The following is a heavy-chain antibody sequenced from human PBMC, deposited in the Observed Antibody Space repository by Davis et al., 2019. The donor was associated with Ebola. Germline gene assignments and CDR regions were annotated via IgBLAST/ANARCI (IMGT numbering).Heavy chain of an antibody. CDR1: GGSFSGYY. CDR3: ARGGGIQLWLRRRLDP. Sequence: MPSETLSLTCAVYGGSFSGYYWSWIRQPPGKGLEWIGEIYHSGSTNYNPSLKSRVTISVDTSKNQFSLKLSSVTAADTAVYYCARGGGIQLWLRRRLDPWGQGTLVTVSS. D-gene: IGHD5-18*01. V-gene: IGHV4-34*01. CDR2: IYHSGST. J-gene: IGHJ5*02.